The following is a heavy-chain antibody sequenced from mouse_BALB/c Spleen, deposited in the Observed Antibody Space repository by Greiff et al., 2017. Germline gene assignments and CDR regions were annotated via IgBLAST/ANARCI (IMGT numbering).Heavy chain of an antibody. Sequence: QVQLKESGPGLVQPSQSLSLTCTVSGFSLTSYGVHWVRQSPGKGLEWLGAIWSGGSTDYNAAFISRLSISKDNSTSQVFFKMNSLQANDTAIYYWARGDYWGQGTSVTVSS. CDR3: ARGDY. CDR2: IWSGGST. CDR1: GFSLTSYG. V-gene: IGHV2-2*02. J-gene: IGHJ4*01.